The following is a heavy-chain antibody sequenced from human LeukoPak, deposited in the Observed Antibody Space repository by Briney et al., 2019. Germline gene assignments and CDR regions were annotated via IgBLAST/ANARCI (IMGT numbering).Heavy chain of an antibody. D-gene: IGHD6-19*01. CDR2: IYYSGST. Sequence: SETLSLTCTVSGGSISSYYWSWIRQPPGKGLEWIGYIYYSGSTNYNPSLKSRVTISVDTSKNQFSLKLSSVTAADTAVYYCARTMGEGIAVAGFPAYFDYWGQGTLVTVSS. CDR3: ARTMGEGIAVAGFPAYFDY. J-gene: IGHJ4*02. V-gene: IGHV4-59*01. CDR1: GGSISSYY.